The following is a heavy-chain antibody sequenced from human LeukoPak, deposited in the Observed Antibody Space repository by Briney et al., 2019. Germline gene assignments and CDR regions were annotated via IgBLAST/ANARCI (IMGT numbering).Heavy chain of an antibody. CDR1: GYTFTSYY. CDR3: ARTVEMATTQSELDY. Sequence: GASVKVSCKASGYTFTSYYMHWVRQAPGQRLEWMGIINPSGGSTSYAQKFQGRVTMTRDTSTSTVYMELSSLRSEDTAVYYCARTVEMATTQSELDYWGQGTLVTVSS. CDR2: INPSGGST. J-gene: IGHJ4*02. V-gene: IGHV1-46*01. D-gene: IGHD5-24*01.